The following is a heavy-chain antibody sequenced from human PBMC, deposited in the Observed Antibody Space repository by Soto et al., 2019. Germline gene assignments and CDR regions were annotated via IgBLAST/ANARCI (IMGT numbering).Heavy chain of an antibody. CDR3: AKNQERELPRVIDF. CDR2: MSGSSSTT. Sequence: EVRLLESGGGLVKPGGSLRLSCATSGLTFSNYAMSWVRQAPGGGLEWVSSMSGSSSTTYYADPVRGRFTISRDRSKNTLYLQMSSLRAEATALYYCAKNQERELPRVIDFWGQGTLVTVSS. J-gene: IGHJ1*01. CDR1: GLTFSNYA. V-gene: IGHV3-23*01. D-gene: IGHD3-16*02.